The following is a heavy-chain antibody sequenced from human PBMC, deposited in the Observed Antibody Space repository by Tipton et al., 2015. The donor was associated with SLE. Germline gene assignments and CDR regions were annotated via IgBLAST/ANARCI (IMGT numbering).Heavy chain of an antibody. CDR1: GFTFSSYA. CDR3: VKVYQPQRRRTSSFGVGTGIHYYAMDV. D-gene: IGHD3-3*01. CDR2: IYAGGDR. V-gene: IGHV3-23*03. Sequence: SLRLSCAASGFTFSSYAMSWVRQAPGKGLEWVALIYAGGDRFYADTMKGRFTISRDNSGNTMNLVINSLRLDDTAAYYCVKVYQPQRRRTSSFGVGTGIHYYAMDVWGQGTTVTVSS. J-gene: IGHJ6*02.